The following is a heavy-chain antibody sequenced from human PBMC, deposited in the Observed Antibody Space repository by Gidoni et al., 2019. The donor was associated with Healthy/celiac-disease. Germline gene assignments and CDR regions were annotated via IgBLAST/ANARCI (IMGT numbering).Heavy chain of an antibody. J-gene: IGHJ4*02. CDR3: ARVRYSNYVPDY. Sequence: QVQLQESGPGLVKTSQTLSLTCTVSGGSTSSGSYYGSWIRQPAGRVLEWIGRIYTIGRTNYNPSLKSRVTISVDTSKNQFSLKLSAVTAADTAVYYCARVRYSNYVPDYWGQGTLVTVSS. CDR1: GGSTSSGSYY. CDR2: IYTIGRT. D-gene: IGHD4-4*01. V-gene: IGHV4-61*02.